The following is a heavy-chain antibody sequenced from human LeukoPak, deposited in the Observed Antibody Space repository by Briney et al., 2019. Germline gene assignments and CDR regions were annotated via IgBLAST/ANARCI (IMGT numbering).Heavy chain of an antibody. Sequence: AGGSLRLSCAASGFTFSSYFWMHWVRQAPGKGLVWVSRIKSDGSSSTCADSVKGRFTISRDNAKNSLYLQMNTLRAEDTAVYYCVRDLDLGGYSSFEYWGQGTLVTVSS. V-gene: IGHV3-74*01. CDR3: VRDLDLGGYSSFEY. CDR2: IKSDGSSS. D-gene: IGHD4-23*01. CDR1: GFTFSSYFW. J-gene: IGHJ4*02.